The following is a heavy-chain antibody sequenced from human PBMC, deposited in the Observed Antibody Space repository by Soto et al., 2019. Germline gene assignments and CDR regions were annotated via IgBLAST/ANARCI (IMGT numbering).Heavy chain of an antibody. V-gene: IGHV1-18*01. J-gene: IGHJ6*02. CDR2: ISGYNGDT. D-gene: IGHD2-15*01. CDR1: GYTFSSYG. CDR3: GYGYGMDV. Sequence: ASVKVSCKASGYTFSSYGISWVRQAPGQGLEWMGWISGYNGDTNYAQKFQGRVSMTIDTSTTTAYMELRSLTSDDTAVYYCGYGYGMDVWGQGTTVTVSS.